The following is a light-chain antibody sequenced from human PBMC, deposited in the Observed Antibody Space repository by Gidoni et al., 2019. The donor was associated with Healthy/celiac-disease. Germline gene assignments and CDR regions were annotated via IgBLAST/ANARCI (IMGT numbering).Light chain of an antibody. J-gene: IGKJ1*01. CDR3: QQYNSYLVT. V-gene: IGKV1-5*03. CDR2: KAS. CDR1: QSISSW. Sequence: DIQMTQSPSSLTPSTITCRASQSISSWLAWYQQKPGKAPKLLIYKASSLESGVPSRFSGSGSGTEFTLTISSLQPDDFATYYCQQYNSYLVTFGQGTKVEIK.